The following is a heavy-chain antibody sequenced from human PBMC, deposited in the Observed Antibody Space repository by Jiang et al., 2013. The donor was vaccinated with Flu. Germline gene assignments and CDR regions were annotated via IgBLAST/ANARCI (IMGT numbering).Heavy chain of an antibody. CDR3: ARSPVAGAGDY. D-gene: IGHD6-19*01. J-gene: IGHJ4*02. Sequence: EVKKSGASVRVSCKASGYTFSAFSIHWVRQAPGQGLEWMGLINTDSGNTQYSQRFQGRVTVSRDSSASTTYMDLSSLKSEDTAVYYCARSPVAGAGDYWGQGTLVTVSS. V-gene: IGHV1-3*04. CDR1: GYTFSAFS. CDR2: INTDSGNT.